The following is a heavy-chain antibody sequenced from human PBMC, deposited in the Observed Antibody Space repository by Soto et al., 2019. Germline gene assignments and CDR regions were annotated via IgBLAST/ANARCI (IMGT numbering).Heavy chain of an antibody. J-gene: IGHJ6*02. CDR2: IYYSGST. CDR1: GGSISSGGYY. CDR3: ARGEGYSGYDPSAYGMDV. Sequence: QVQLQESGPGLVKPSQTLSLTCTVSGGSISSGGYYWSWIRQHPGTGLEWIGYIYYSGSTYYNPSLKSRVTISADTSKNQFSLKLGSVTAADTAVYYCARGEGYSGYDPSAYGMDVWGQGTLVTVSS. V-gene: IGHV4-31*03. D-gene: IGHD5-12*01.